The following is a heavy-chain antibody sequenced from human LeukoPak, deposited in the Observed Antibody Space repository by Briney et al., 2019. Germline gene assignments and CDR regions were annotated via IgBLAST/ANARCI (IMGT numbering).Heavy chain of an antibody. D-gene: IGHD5-18*01. Sequence: GGSLRVSCAASGFTFSSYAMSWVRQAPGKGLEWVSDINGSGGSTYYADSVKGRFTISRDNSKNTLYLQMNSLRAEDTAVYYCAKRIQSAMATGYWGQGTLVTVSS. V-gene: IGHV3-23*01. CDR2: INGSGGST. CDR1: GFTFSSYA. J-gene: IGHJ4*02. CDR3: AKRIQSAMATGY.